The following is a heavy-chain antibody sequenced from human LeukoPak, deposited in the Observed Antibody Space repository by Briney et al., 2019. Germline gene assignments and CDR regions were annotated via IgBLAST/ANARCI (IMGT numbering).Heavy chain of an antibody. CDR1: GYSISSGYY. D-gene: IGHD3-3*01. CDR2: IYHSGST. J-gene: IGHJ6*04. Sequence: SETLSLTCTVSGYSISSGYYWGWIRQPPGKGLEWIGSIYHSGSTNYNPSLKSRVTISVDTSKNQFSLKLSSVTAADTAVYYCARVAHYDFWSGPPGDVWGKGTTVTVSS. CDR3: ARVAHYDFWSGPPGDV. V-gene: IGHV4-38-2*02.